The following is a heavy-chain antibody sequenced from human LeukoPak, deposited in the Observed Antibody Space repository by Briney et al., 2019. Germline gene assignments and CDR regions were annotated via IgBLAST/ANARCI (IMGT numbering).Heavy chain of an antibody. CDR1: GGSFSGYY. CDR3: ARGLRLPMVRGTFDY. D-gene: IGHD3-10*01. Sequence: SETLSITCAVYGGSFSGYYWSWIRQPPEKGLEWIGEINHSGSTNYNPSLKSRVTISVDTSKNQFSLKLSSVTAADTAVYYCARGLRLPMVRGTFDYWGQGTLVTVSS. CDR2: INHSGST. J-gene: IGHJ4*02. V-gene: IGHV4-34*01.